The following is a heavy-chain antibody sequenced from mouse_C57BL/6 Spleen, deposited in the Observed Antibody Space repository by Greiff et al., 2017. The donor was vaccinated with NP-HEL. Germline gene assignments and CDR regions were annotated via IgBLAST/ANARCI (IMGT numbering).Heavy chain of an antibody. V-gene: IGHV1-64*01. Sequence: QVHVKQPGAELVKPGASVKLSCKASGYTFTSYWMHWVKQRPGQGLEWIGMIHPNSGSTNYNEKFKSKATLTVDKSSSTAYMQLSSLTSEDSAVYCCTRGSTVVDYWGQGTTLTVSS. CDR3: TRGSTVVDY. CDR2: IHPNSGST. CDR1: GYTFTSYW. J-gene: IGHJ2*01. D-gene: IGHD1-1*01.